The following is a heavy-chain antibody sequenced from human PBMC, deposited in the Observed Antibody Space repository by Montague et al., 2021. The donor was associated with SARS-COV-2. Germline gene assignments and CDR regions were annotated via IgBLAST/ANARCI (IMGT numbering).Heavy chain of an antibody. J-gene: IGHJ4*02. CDR3: ARETVSAAASEIDN. Sequence: SETLSLTCSVSGDSMSRSYHNWDWIRQPPGKGREWIGTISYVGITYYSPSLKIRVTISVDTSKEQFSLKVTSMTAADTAVYYCARETVSAAASEIDNWGQGTLVTVSS. D-gene: IGHD2-2*01. CDR2: ISYVGIT. CDR1: GDSMSRSYHN. V-gene: IGHV4-39*01.